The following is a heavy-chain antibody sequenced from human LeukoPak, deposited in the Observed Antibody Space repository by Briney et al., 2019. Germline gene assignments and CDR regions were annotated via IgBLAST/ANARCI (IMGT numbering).Heavy chain of an antibody. J-gene: IGHJ3*02. CDR1: GFTFSSYA. Sequence: GGSLRLSCAASGFTFSSYAMSWVRQAPGKGLEWVSAISGSGGSTYYADSVKGRFTISRDNSKNTLYLQMNSLRAEDTAVYYCARGSSLYPGGDAFDIWGQGTMVTVSS. V-gene: IGHV3-23*01. CDR2: ISGSGGST. D-gene: IGHD3-16*02. CDR3: ARGSSLYPGGDAFDI.